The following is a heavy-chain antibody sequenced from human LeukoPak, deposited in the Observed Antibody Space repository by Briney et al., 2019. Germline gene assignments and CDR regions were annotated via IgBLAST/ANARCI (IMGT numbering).Heavy chain of an antibody. CDR3: ARGHYYYYMDV. CDR1: GYTFTSYG. J-gene: IGHJ6*03. CDR2: MNPNSGNT. V-gene: IGHV1-8*03. Sequence: ASVKVSCKASGYTFTSYGINWVRQATGQGLEWMGWMNPNSGNTGYAQKFQGRVTITRNTSISTAYMELSSLRSEDTAVYYCARGHYYYYMDVWGKGTTVTVSS.